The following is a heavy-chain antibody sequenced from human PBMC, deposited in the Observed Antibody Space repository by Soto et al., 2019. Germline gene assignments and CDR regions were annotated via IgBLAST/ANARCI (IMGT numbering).Heavy chain of an antibody. CDR3: ATGSLTQGY. V-gene: IGHV3-23*01. CDR1: GFTFSSVA. J-gene: IGHJ4*02. Sequence: GGSLRLSCAGSGFTFSSVAMTWVRQAPGKGLEWVSSISGSGDSTYYADSVKGRFTISRDNSKNTLYLQMNSLRAEDTAVYYCATGSLTQGYWGQGTLVTVSS. CDR2: ISGSGDST.